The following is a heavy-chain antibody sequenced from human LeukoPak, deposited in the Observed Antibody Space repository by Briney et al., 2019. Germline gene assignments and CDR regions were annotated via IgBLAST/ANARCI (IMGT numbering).Heavy chain of an antibody. V-gene: IGHV4-34*01. Sequence: SSETLSLTCAVYGGSFSGYYWSWIRQPPGKGLEWIGEINHSGSTNYNPSLKSRVTISVDTSKNQFSLKLSSVTAADTAVYYCARGWPWWGNWFDPWGQGTLVTVSS. CDR2: INHSGST. CDR3: ARGWPWWGNWFDP. D-gene: IGHD2-15*01. CDR1: GGSFSGYY. J-gene: IGHJ5*02.